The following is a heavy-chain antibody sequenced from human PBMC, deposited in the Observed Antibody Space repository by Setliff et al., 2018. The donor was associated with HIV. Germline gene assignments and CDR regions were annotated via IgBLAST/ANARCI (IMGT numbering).Heavy chain of an antibody. CDR1: GGSFSNYY. CDR3: ARGLWASGLGEGAFDI. J-gene: IGHJ3*02. V-gene: IGHV4-34*01. D-gene: IGHD3-16*01. Sequence: PSETLSLTCAVYGGSFSNYYWSWIRQTPGEGPEWIGEINHSEITKYNPSLKSRVTISLDTSKNHFSLNLTSMTAADTAVCYCARGLWASGLGEGAFDIWGQGTKVTVSS. CDR2: INHSEIT.